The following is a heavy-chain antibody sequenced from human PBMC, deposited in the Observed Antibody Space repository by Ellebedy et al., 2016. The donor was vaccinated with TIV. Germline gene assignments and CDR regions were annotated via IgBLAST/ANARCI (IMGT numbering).Heavy chain of an antibody. CDR3: ARGRDSGSLNLDS. D-gene: IGHD1-26*01. CDR2: ITPTRGDT. Sequence: AASVKVSCKASGYTFTSYHMHWVRQAPGQGLEWMGIITPTRGDTTYAQKFQGRVSMTRDTSTNTVYMYLSSLRSKDTAVYYCARGRDSGSLNLDSWGQGTLVTVST. CDR1: GYTFTSYH. J-gene: IGHJ4*02. V-gene: IGHV1-46*01.